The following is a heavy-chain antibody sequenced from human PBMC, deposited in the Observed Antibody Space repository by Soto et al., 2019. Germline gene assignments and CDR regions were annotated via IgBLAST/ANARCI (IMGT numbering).Heavy chain of an antibody. J-gene: IGHJ4*02. D-gene: IGHD6-13*01. CDR1: GVTFDDYG. CDR3: AKPGYSSSWYRNFDY. CDR2: IGANGGTT. Sequence: GGSLRLSCAASGVTFDDYGMSWVRQAPGKGLEWVSTIGANGGTTYYADSVKGRFTISRDNSKNTLYLQMNSLRVDDTAVYYCAKPGYSSSWYRNFDYWGQGALVTVSS. V-gene: IGHV3-23*01.